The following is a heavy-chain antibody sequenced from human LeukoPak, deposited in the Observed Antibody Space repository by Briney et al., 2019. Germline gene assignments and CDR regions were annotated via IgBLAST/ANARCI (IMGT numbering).Heavy chain of an antibody. CDR1: GFTFSTYS. CDR2: ISSSSRHI. CDR3: ARVRDSGWTGDY. Sequence: GGSLRLSCAASGFTFSTYSMNWVRQAPRKWLEWVSSISSSSRHIHYADSVKGRFTVSRDNAKNSLYLQMNSLRAEDTAVYYCARVRDSGWTGDYWGQGTLVTVSS. J-gene: IGHJ4*02. V-gene: IGHV3-21*01. D-gene: IGHD6-19*01.